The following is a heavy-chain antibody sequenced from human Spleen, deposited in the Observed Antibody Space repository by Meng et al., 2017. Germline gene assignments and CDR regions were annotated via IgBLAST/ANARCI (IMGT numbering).Heavy chain of an antibody. D-gene: IGHD3-10*01. J-gene: IGHJ4*02. CDR2: IGGSGCST. V-gene: IGHV3-23*01. Sequence: EVQLLESGGGLVRRGGSLRLSCRASGVTLSEYAMSWVRQAPGKGLEWVSAIGGSGCSTSYADSVKGRFTISRDNSTNTLYLQMNSLRVEDTAVYFCARDGWVSSRYDYWGQGILVTVSS. CDR1: GVTLSEYA. CDR3: ARDGWVSSRYDY.